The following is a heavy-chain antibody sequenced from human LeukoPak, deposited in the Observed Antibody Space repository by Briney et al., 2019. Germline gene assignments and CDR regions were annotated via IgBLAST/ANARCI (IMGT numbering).Heavy chain of an antibody. CDR3: AKHQYSSGWYPPDY. CDR1: GFTFTSYA. CDR2: ISYDGSNK. Sequence: GGSLRLSCAAFGFTFTSYAMSWVRQAPGKGLEWVAVISYDGSNKYYADSVKGRFTISRDNSKYTLYLQMNSLRAEDTAVYYCAKHQYSSGWYPPDYWGQGTLVTVSS. V-gene: IGHV3-30*18. J-gene: IGHJ4*02. D-gene: IGHD6-19*01.